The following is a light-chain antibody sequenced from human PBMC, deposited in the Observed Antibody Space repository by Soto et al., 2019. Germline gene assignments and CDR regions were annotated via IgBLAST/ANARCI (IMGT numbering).Light chain of an antibody. CDR2: DAS. Sequence: DIQMTQSPSTLSASVGDRVTITCRASQSISSWLAWYQQKPGKAPKLLIYDASSLESGVPSRFSGSGSGTEFTLTISGLRPEDFATYYCQQGYITPWTFGQGTKVDIK. CDR3: QQGYITPWT. CDR1: QSISSW. J-gene: IGKJ1*01. V-gene: IGKV1-5*01.